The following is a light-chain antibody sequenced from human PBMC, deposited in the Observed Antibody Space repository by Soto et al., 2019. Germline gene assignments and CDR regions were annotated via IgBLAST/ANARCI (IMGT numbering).Light chain of an antibody. V-gene: IGKV3-15*01. CDR2: AAS. CDR1: QVIGSRY. J-gene: IGKJ2*01. CDR3: QQYNNWPLYT. Sequence: EIVMTQSPGTLSLSPGERATISCRASQVIGSRYLAWYQQRPGQAPRLLIYAASTRATDIPARFTGRGSGTEFTLTISSLQSEDFAVYFCQQYNNWPLYTFGQGTKLEI.